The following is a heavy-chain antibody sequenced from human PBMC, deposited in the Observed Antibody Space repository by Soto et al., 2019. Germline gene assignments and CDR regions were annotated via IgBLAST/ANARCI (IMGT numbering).Heavy chain of an antibody. CDR1: GGTFSSYA. CDR3: ARDGGHTTVTTGYYYYGMDV. Sequence: QVQLVQSGAEVKKPGSSVKVSCKASGGTFSSYAISWVRQAPGQGLEWMGGIIPIFGTANYAQKFQGRVTILAEESTSTAYMELSSLRSEDTAVYYCARDGGHTTVTTGYYYYGMDVWGQGTTVTVSS. J-gene: IGHJ6*02. V-gene: IGHV1-69*12. CDR2: IIPIFGTA. D-gene: IGHD4-4*01.